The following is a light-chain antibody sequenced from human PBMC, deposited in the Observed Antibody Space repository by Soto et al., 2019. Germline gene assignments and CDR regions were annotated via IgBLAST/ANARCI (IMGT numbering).Light chain of an antibody. V-gene: IGLV1-40*01. CDR2: GNS. CDR1: SSNIGADLD. Sequence: QTVVTQPPSVSGAPGQRVTISCTGSSSNIGADLDVHWYQQLPGTAPKLLISGNSNRPSGVPDRFSGSKSGTSASLAITGLQTDDEADYYCQSYDSSLSALVFGTGTKLTVL. CDR3: QSYDSSLSALV. J-gene: IGLJ1*01.